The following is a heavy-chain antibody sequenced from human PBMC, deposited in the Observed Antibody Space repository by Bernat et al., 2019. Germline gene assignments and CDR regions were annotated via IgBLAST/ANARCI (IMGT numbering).Heavy chain of an antibody. CDR2: ISGSGGST. Sequence: EVQLVESGGGLVQPGGSLRLSCAASGFTFSSYAMSWVRQAPGKGLEWVSAISGSGGSTYYADSVKGRFNISRDNSKNKLYLQMNSLRAEDTAVYYWAKLPTGKMRQKVNWYFDLWGRGTLVTVSS. J-gene: IGHJ2*01. D-gene: IGHD3-10*01. V-gene: IGHV3-23*04. CDR1: GFTFSSYA. CDR3: AKLPTGKMRQKVNWYFDL.